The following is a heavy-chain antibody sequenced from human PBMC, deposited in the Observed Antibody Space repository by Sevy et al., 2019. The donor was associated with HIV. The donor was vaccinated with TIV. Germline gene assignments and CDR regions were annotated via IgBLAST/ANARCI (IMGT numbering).Heavy chain of an antibody. J-gene: IGHJ5*02. V-gene: IGHV4-34*01. CDR3: ARSPPVVVVPGAPSWFDP. D-gene: IGHD2-2*01. CDR2: IDHSGST. Sequence: SETLSLTCAVHGGSFSGYYWSWIRQPPGKGLEWIGEIDHSGSTNYNPSLKSRVTISVDTSKKQFSLKLSSVTAADTAVYYCARSPPVVVVPGAPSWFDPWGQGTMVTVSS. CDR1: GGSFSGYY.